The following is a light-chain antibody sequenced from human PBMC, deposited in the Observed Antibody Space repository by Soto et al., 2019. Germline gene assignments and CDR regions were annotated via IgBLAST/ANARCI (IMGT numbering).Light chain of an antibody. V-gene: IGLV1-40*01. CDR3: QSYDDSLSVHYV. J-gene: IGLJ1*01. Sequence: HSVLTQPPSVSGAPGPRVTISCTGSSSNIGSTYDVQWYQQLPGTAPKLLIHGNTDRPSGVPDRFSGSKSGTSASLAITGLQADDEADYYCQSYDDSLSVHYVFGTGTKLTVL. CDR2: GNT. CDR1: SSNIGSTYD.